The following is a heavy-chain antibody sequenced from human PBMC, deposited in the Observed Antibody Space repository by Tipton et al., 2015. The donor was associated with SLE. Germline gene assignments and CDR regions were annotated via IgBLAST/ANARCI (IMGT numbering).Heavy chain of an antibody. Sequence: QSGPEVKKPGSSVKVSCKASGSSFRGSSIIWVRQAPGQGLEWMGRIIPILDVTNYAQMFQGRVTITADKSTTPAYMEMTSLRSDDTAVYFCASDVSGDIYRYWGQGTLVTVSS. V-gene: IGHV1-69*04. J-gene: IGHJ4*02. CDR2: IIPILDVT. CDR3: ASDVSGDIYRY. D-gene: IGHD7-27*01. CDR1: GSSFRGSS.